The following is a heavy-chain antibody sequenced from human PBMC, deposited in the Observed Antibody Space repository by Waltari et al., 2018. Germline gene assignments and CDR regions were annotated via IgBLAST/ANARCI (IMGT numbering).Heavy chain of an antibody. J-gene: IGHJ4*02. CDR1: GFTFSSYA. V-gene: IGHV3-23*03. D-gene: IGHD6-13*01. Sequence: EVQLLESGGGLVQPGGSLRLSCAASGFTFSSYAMSWVRQAPGKGLEWVAVIYSGGSTYYAGSVKGRFTISRDNSKNTLYLQMNSLRAEDTAVYYCAKSSSSWYVDYWGQGTLVTVSS. CDR2: IYSGGST. CDR3: AKSSSSWYVDY.